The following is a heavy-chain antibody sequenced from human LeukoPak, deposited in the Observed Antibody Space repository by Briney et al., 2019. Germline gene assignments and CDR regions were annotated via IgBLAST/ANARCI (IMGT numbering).Heavy chain of an antibody. CDR3: ARVTPFSSGWYY. CDR2: ISAYNGNT. V-gene: IGHV1-18*01. Sequence: GASVKVSCKASGYTFTNYGISWVRQAPGQGLEWVGWISAYNGNTNYAQKLQGRVTMTTDTSTSTAYMELRSLRSDVTAGYYCARVTPFSSGWYYWGQGTLVTVSS. CDR1: GYTFTNYG. J-gene: IGHJ4*02. D-gene: IGHD6-19*01.